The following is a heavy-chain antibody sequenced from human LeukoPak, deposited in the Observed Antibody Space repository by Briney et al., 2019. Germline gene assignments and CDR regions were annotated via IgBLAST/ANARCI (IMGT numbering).Heavy chain of an antibody. D-gene: IGHD3-3*01. Sequence: PGGSLRLSCAASGFTFSSYGMYWVRQAPGKGLEWLAVISSDGSNKYYADSVKGRFTISRDNSKNTLDLQMNNLRTEDTAVYYCAKGHYDFWSGHFDFWGQGTLVTVSS. CDR3: AKGHYDFWSGHFDF. V-gene: IGHV3-30*18. CDR2: ISSDGSNK. CDR1: GFTFSSYG. J-gene: IGHJ4*02.